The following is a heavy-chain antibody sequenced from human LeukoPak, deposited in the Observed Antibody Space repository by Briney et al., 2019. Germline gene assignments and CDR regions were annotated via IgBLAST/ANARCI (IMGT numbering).Heavy chain of an antibody. J-gene: IGHJ5*02. CDR3: ARDYYGSGSYFNP. Sequence: NPSETLSLTCTVSGGSISSYYWSWIRQPPGKGLEWIGYIYYSGSTNYNPSLKSRVTISVDRSKNQFSLKLNSVTAADTAVYFCARDYYGSGSYFNPWGQGTLVTVSS. V-gene: IGHV4-59*01. CDR2: IYYSGST. CDR1: GGSISSYY. D-gene: IGHD3-10*01.